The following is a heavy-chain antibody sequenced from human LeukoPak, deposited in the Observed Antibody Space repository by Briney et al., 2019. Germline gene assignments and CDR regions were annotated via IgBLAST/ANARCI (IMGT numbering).Heavy chain of an antibody. CDR2: INHSGST. D-gene: IGHD3-10*01. CDR3: ARGVTGLLWFGELLSLKNWFDP. J-gene: IGHJ5*02. CDR1: GGSFSGYY. V-gene: IGHV4-34*01. Sequence: PSETLSLTCAVYGGSFSGYYWSWIRQPPGKGLEWIGEINHSGSTNYNPSLKSRVTISVDTSKNQFSLKLSSVTAADTAVYCCARGVTGLLWFGELLSLKNWFDPWGQGTLVTVSS.